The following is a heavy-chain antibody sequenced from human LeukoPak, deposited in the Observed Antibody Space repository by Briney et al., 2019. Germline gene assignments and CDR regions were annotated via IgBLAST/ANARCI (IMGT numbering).Heavy chain of an antibody. J-gene: IGHJ4*02. CDR2: ISSSGSTK. Sequence: AGGSLRLSCAASGFTFSSYEMNWVRQAPGKGLEWVSYISSSGSTKYYADSVKGRFTISRDNAKNSLYLRMNSLRAEDTALYYCARAGMTLSGYPIDYWGQGTLVTVSS. CDR3: ARAGMTLSGYPIDY. D-gene: IGHD3-22*01. V-gene: IGHV3-48*03. CDR1: GFTFSSYE.